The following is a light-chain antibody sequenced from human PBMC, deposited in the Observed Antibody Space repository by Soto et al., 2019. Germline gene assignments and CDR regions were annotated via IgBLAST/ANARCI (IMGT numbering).Light chain of an antibody. Sequence: DIVLTQSPGTLSLSPGDRATLSCRASQTVSSNLAWYQQKPGQAPRPLIYGASTRAIDIPARFSGSGSETEFTLTISSLQSEDFSVYYCQHYSNSQTRTFGQGTKVDI. J-gene: IGKJ1*01. CDR3: QHYSNSQTRT. CDR1: QTVSSN. V-gene: IGKV3-15*01. CDR2: GAS.